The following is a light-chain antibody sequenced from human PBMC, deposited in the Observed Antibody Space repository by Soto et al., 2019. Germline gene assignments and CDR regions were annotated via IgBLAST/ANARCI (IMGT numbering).Light chain of an antibody. CDR1: QSISSY. Sequence: DIQVTQSPSSLSASVGDRVTITCRASQSISSYLNWYQQKPGKAPKLLIYAASSLQSGVPSRFSGSGSGTDFTLTISSLQPEDFATYYCQQSYSTPLFTFGPGTKVDI. V-gene: IGKV1-39*01. CDR2: AAS. J-gene: IGKJ3*01. CDR3: QQSYSTPLFT.